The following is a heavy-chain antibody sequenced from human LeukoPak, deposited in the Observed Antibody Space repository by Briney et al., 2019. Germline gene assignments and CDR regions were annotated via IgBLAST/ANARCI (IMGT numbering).Heavy chain of an antibody. CDR3: ARPGYSSSWSAFDI. Sequence: GGSLRLSCAASGFTFSAYDMNWVRQAPGKGLEWVSHITSSGSTMYYADSVKGRFTISRDNAKNSLYLQMNSLRAEDTAVYYCARPGYSSSWSAFDIWGQGTMVTVSS. V-gene: IGHV3-48*03. CDR2: ITSSGSTM. D-gene: IGHD6-13*01. CDR1: GFTFSAYD. J-gene: IGHJ3*02.